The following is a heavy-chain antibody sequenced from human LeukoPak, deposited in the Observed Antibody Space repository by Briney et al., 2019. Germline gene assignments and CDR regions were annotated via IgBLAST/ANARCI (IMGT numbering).Heavy chain of an antibody. D-gene: IGHD4-11*01. CDR3: ARLLHDWFDS. Sequence: SETLSLTCTVSGDSINSYYWSWIRQPPGKGLEWLGYIYYRGSANYNPSLKSRVTISIDTSKNQFSLKLTSVAAADTAVYYCARLLHDWFDSWGQGTLVTVSS. J-gene: IGHJ5*01. V-gene: IGHV4-59*08. CDR2: IYYRGSA. CDR1: GDSINSYY.